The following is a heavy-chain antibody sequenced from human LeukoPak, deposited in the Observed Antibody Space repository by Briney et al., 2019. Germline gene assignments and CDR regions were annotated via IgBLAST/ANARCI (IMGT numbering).Heavy chain of an antibody. V-gene: IGHV4-59*01. J-gene: IGHJ4*02. CDR2: VYDSGST. Sequence: PSETLSLTCTVSGGSISGYYWSWIRQPPGKGLEWIGYVYDSGSTNYNPSLKSRVTISADTSNNQFSLKVSSVTAADTAVYYCARAWKDGYNYVRNFDYWGQGTLVTVSS. CDR3: ARAWKDGYNYVRNFDY. D-gene: IGHD5-24*01. CDR1: GGSISGYY.